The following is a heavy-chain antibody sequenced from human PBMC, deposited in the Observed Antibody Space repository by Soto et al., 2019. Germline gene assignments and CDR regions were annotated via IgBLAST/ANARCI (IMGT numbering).Heavy chain of an antibody. CDR2: IWYDGSNK. D-gene: IGHD3-10*01. J-gene: IGHJ4*02. CDR3: ARELWFGELLFDY. V-gene: IGHV3-33*01. CDR1: GFTFSSYG. Sequence: GESLKISCAASGFTFSSYGMHWVRQAPGKGLEWVAVIWYDGSNKYYADSVKGRFTISRDNSKNTLYLQMNSLRAEDTAVYYCARELWFGELLFDYWGQGTLVTVSS.